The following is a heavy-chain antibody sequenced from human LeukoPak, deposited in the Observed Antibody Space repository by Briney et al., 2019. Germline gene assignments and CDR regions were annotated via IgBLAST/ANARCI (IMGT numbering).Heavy chain of an antibody. V-gene: IGHV3-23*01. CDR3: AKMVAVVDDY. Sequence: GGSLRLSCAASGFTFSNYAMSWVRQAPGKGLEWVSAISASGGSTYYADSVKGRFTISRDNSKNTLYLQMNSLRAEDTAVYYCAKMVAVVDDYWGQGTLVTVSS. J-gene: IGHJ4*02. CDR2: ISASGGST. D-gene: IGHD6-19*01. CDR1: GFTFSNYA.